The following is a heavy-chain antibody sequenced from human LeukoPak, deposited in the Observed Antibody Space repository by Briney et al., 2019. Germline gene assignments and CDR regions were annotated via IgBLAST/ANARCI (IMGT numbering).Heavy chain of an antibody. D-gene: IGHD3-3*01. CDR3: ARANSRSDFDY. V-gene: IGHV4-61*02. CDR1: GDSVSSGLYY. J-gene: IGHJ4*02. Sequence: TLSLTCTVSGDSVSSGLYYWTWIRQPAGKGLEWIGRIYTSGSTNYNPSLKSRVTMSVDTSKNQFSLKLSSVTAADTAVYYCARANSRSDFDYWGQGTLVTVSS. CDR2: IYTSGST.